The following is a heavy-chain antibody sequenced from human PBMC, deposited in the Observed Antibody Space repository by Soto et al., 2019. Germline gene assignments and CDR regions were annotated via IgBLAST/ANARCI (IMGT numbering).Heavy chain of an antibody. CDR3: ARGPWEITFGGVIVRSRGAFDI. CDR2: ISAYNGNT. Sequence: QVQLVQSGAEVKKPGASVKVSCKASGYTFTSYGISWVRQAPGQGLEWMGWISAYNGNTNYAQKRQGRVTMTTDTSTSTAYMELRSLRSDDTAVYYCARGPWEITFGGVIVRSRGAFDIWGQGTMVIVSS. J-gene: IGHJ3*02. CDR1: GYTFTSYG. D-gene: IGHD3-16*02. V-gene: IGHV1-18*01.